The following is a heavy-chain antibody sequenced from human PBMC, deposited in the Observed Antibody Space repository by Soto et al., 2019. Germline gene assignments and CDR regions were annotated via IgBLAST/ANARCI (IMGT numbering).Heavy chain of an antibody. D-gene: IGHD1-1*01. V-gene: IGHV4-34*01. Sequence: QVQLQQWGAGLLKPSETLSLTCAVYGGSLSGYYGNWIRQSPGKGLEWIGEINHSGSTNYNPSLKSRVTISIDTSQNQFSLKLSSVTAADTAVYYCARTRNLDVWGQGTTVIVSS. J-gene: IGHJ6*02. CDR3: ARTRNLDV. CDR1: GGSLSGYY. CDR2: INHSGST.